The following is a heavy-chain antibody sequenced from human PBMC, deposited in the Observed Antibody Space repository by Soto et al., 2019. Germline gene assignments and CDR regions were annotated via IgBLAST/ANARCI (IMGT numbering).Heavy chain of an antibody. CDR3: AREGDYGDNPLDN. Sequence: EVQLVESGGGLVQPGGSLRLSCAASGFTFNRHWMHWVRQAPGKGLVWVSRITSDGSVTKYADSVKGRFTISRDNAKNTVSLQMNSLRAEDTAVYYCAREGDYGDNPLDNWGQGTLVTVSS. V-gene: IGHV3-74*03. D-gene: IGHD4-17*01. J-gene: IGHJ4*02. CDR1: GFTFNRHW. CDR2: ITSDGSVT.